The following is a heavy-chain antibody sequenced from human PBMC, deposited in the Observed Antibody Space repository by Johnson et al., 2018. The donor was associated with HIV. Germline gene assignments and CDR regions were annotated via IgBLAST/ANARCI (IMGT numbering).Heavy chain of an antibody. CDR2: IKSKTDGGTT. Sequence: VQLVESVGGVVQPGRSLRLSCAASGFTFSSYAMHWVRQTPGKGLEWVGRIKSKTDGGTTDYAAPAKGRFTIPRDASKTTLYLQMNSLKTEDTAVYYCTTVLRPKPLDAFDIWGQGTMVTVSS. CDR1: GFTFSSYA. V-gene: IGHV3-15*01. CDR3: TTVLRPKPLDAFDI. J-gene: IGHJ3*02.